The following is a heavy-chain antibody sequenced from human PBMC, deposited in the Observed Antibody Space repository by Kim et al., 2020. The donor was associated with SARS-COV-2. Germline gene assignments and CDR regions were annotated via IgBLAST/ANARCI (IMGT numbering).Heavy chain of an antibody. CDR2: IYYSGST. D-gene: IGHD5-18*01. CDR1: GGSISSYY. CDR3: ARALGGYSYGLLDY. V-gene: IGHV4-59*01. J-gene: IGHJ4*02. Sequence: SETLSLTCTASGGSISSYYWSWIRQPPGKGLEWIGYIYYSGSTNYNPSLKSRVTISVDTSKNQFSLKLSSVTAADTAAYYCARALGGYSYGLLDYWGQGT.